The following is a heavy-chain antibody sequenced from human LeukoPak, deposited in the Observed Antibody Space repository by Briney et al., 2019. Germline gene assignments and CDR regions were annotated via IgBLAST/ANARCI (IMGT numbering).Heavy chain of an antibody. Sequence: GGSLRLSCAASGFTFSTYSMNWVRQAPGKGLEWVSSISSSSNYIYYAESVKGRFTISRDNAKNSLYLQMNSLRAEDTAVYYCARDRDYYDSSGYYFYWGQGTLVTVSS. D-gene: IGHD3-22*01. J-gene: IGHJ4*02. CDR1: GFTFSTYS. V-gene: IGHV3-21*01. CDR2: ISSSSNYI. CDR3: ARDRDYYDSSGYYFY.